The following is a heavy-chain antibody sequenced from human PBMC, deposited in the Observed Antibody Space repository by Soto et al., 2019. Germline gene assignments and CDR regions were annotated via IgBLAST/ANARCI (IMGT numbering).Heavy chain of an antibody. CDR2: IIPIFGTI. Sequence: QVQLVQSGAEVRKPGSSVKVSCKASGGTFSSYAISWVRQAPGQELEWMGGIIPIFGTINYAQEFQGRITITADKSTSTAYMELSSLRPEDTAVYYCARGGVVITGYGMDVWGQGTTVTVSS. V-gene: IGHV1-69*06. D-gene: IGHD3-22*01. J-gene: IGHJ6*02. CDR3: ARGGVVITGYGMDV. CDR1: GGTFSSYA.